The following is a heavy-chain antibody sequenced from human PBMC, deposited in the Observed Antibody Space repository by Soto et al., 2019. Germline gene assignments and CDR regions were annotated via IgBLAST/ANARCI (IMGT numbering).Heavy chain of an antibody. D-gene: IGHD3-9*01. CDR2: ISYDGSNK. CDR1: GFTFSSYG. J-gene: IGHJ4*02. CDR3: AKNSGKYDILTGYYMYFDY. Sequence: GGSLRLSCAASGFTFSSYGMHWVRQAPGKGLEWVAVISYDGSNKYYADSVKGRFTISRDNSKNTLYLQMNSLRAEDTAVYYCAKNSGKYDILTGYYMYFDYWGQGTLVTVSS. V-gene: IGHV3-30*18.